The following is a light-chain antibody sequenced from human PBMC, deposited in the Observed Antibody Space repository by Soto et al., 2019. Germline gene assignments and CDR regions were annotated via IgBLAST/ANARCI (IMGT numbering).Light chain of an antibody. V-gene: IGLV1-44*01. Sequence: QSVLTQPPSASGTPGQRVTISCSGSNSNIGRNAVNWYQQLPGTAPRLLISSDNRRPSGVPDRFSASKSATSASLAISGLQADDEADYYCAAWDDSLIGIWVFGGGTKLTVL. CDR1: NSNIGRNA. CDR2: SDN. CDR3: AAWDDSLIGIWV. J-gene: IGLJ3*02.